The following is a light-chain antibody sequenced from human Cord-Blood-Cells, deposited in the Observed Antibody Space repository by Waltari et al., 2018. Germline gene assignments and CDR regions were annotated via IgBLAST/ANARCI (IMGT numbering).Light chain of an antibody. V-gene: IGLV2-23*01. CDR1: SSDVGSYNP. Sequence: QSALTQPASVSGSPGQSITISCTGTSSDVGSYNPVSWYQQHPGKAPKLMIYEGSKRPSGVSNRFSGSKSGNMASLTISGLQAEDEADYYCCSYAGSSTWVFGGGTKLTVL. CDR3: CSYAGSSTWV. CDR2: EGS. J-gene: IGLJ3*02.